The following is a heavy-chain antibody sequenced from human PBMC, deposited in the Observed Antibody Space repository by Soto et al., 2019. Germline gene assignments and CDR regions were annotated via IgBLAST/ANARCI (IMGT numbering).Heavy chain of an antibody. CDR3: ARGYHGSGSYYRFDC. Sequence: WASVKVSCKTSGYTFTRYYIHWVRQAPGQGLEWMGWNNPDSGGTDYAQKFQGRVTMTRDTSISTAYMELSRLESDDMAVYYCARGYHGSGSYYRFDCWGQGTLVTVSS. CDR2: NNPDSGGT. J-gene: IGHJ4*02. V-gene: IGHV1-2*02. D-gene: IGHD3-10*01. CDR1: GYTFTRYY.